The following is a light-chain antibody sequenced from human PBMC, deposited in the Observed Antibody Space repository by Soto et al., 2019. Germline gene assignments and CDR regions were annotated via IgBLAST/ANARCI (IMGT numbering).Light chain of an antibody. CDR2: DLS. CDR3: SSYTSSSTLLYV. Sequence: QSALTQPASVSGSPGQSITISCTGTSSDVGGYNYVSWYQQHPGKAPKLMIYDLSNRPSGVSNRFSGSKSGNTASLTISGLQAEDEADYYCSSYTSSSTLLYVFGTGTKLTV. V-gene: IGLV2-14*01. CDR1: SSDVGGYNY. J-gene: IGLJ1*01.